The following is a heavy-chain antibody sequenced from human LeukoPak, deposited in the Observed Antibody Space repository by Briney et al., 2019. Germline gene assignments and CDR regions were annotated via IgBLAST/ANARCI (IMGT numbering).Heavy chain of an antibody. CDR2: IYPGDSDT. CDR3: ARRYGCCSSTSCFNIGGWFDP. V-gene: IGHV5-51*01. CDR1: GYSFTSYW. Sequence: GESLKISCKGSGYSFTSYWIGWVRQMPGKGLEWMGIIYPGDSDTRYSPSFQGQVTISADKSISTAYLQWSSLKASDTAMYYCARRYGCCSSTSCFNIGGWFDPWGQGTLVTVSS. D-gene: IGHD2-2*01. J-gene: IGHJ5*02.